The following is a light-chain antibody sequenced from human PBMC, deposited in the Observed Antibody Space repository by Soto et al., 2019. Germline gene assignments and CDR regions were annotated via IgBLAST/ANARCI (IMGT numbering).Light chain of an antibody. CDR3: QQYSSSTT. CDR1: RSISPW. V-gene: IGKV1-5*01. Sequence: DIQMTQSPSPLSASVGDRVTIACRASRSISPWLAWYQQKPGKPPKLLIYGASSLAAGVPSRFSGSGSGTDFTLTISSLQPDDFASYYCQQYSSSTTLGQGTKVDIK. J-gene: IGKJ1*01. CDR2: GAS.